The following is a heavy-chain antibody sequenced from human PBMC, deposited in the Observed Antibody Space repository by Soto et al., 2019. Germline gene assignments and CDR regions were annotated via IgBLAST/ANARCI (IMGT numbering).Heavy chain of an antibody. CDR1: GYPFPSFE. Sequence: ASVKVSCKTSGYPFPSFEVHWIRQAPGQRPEWMGGISNAGSGNTKYSKKFQDRLTIARDTSASTAYMELSSLRSEDTAVYYCARDQPFSGSYCFDYWGQGTLVTLS. J-gene: IGHJ4*02. D-gene: IGHD1-26*01. CDR2: ISNAGSGNT. CDR3: ARDQPFSGSYCFDY. V-gene: IGHV1-3*01.